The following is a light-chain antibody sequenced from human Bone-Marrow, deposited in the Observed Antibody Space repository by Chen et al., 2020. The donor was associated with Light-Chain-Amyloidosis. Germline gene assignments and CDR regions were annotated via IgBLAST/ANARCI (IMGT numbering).Light chain of an antibody. Sequence: QSALTQPASVSGSPGQSITISCTGTSSDVGGDNHVSWYQQHPDKAPKLMIYEVTNRPSWVPDRFSGFKSDNTAYLTISGLQTEDEADYFCSSYTITNTLVFGSGTRVTVL. J-gene: IGLJ1*01. CDR1: SSDVGGDNH. V-gene: IGLV2-14*01. CDR2: EVT. CDR3: SSYTITNTLV.